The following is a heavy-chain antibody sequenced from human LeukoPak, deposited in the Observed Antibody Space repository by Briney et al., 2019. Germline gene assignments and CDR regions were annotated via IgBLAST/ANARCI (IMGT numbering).Heavy chain of an antibody. D-gene: IGHD2-2*01. Sequence: SETLSLTCTVSGGSVSSGSYYWSWIRQPPGKGLEWIGYIYYSGSTNYNPSLKSRVTISVDTSKNQFSLKLSSVTAADTAVYYCARGGVPAATLDIRASGMDVWGQGTTVTVSS. V-gene: IGHV4-61*01. J-gene: IGHJ6*02. CDR2: IYYSGST. CDR3: ARGGVPAATLDIRASGMDV. CDR1: GGSVSSGSYY.